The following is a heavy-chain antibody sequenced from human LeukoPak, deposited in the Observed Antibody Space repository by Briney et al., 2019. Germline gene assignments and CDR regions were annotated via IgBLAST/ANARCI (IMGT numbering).Heavy chain of an antibody. CDR1: GYTFTGYY. D-gene: IGHD3-10*01. Sequence: ASVKVSCKASGYTFTGYYMHWGRQAPGQGLEWMGWINPNSGGTNYAQKFQGRVTITRDTSISTAYMELSRLRSDDTAVYYCARDRIGRFGELLNWFDPWGQGTLVTVSS. CDR3: ARDRIGRFGELLNWFDP. V-gene: IGHV1-2*02. J-gene: IGHJ5*02. CDR2: INPNSGGT.